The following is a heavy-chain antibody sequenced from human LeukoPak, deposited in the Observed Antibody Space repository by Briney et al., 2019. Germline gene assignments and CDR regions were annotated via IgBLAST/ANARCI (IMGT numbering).Heavy chain of an antibody. D-gene: IGHD3-3*01. CDR1: GTSISSGAYS. CDR3: ARTITVFGALGYFDY. V-gene: IGHV4-31*03. J-gene: IGHJ4*02. CDR2: IYYSGNT. Sequence: SETLTLTCTVSGTSISSGAYSWSWVRQHPGKGLEWIAYIYYSGNTYYNPSLKRRVTISVDTSKNQFSLKLSSVTAADTAVYYCARTITVFGALGYFDYWGQGTLVTVSS.